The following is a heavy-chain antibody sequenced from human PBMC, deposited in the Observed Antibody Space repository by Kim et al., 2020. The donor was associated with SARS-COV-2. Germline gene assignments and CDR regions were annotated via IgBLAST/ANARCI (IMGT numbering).Heavy chain of an antibody. Sequence: GGSLRLSCAASGFTFSSYGMHWVRQAPGKGLEWVAVISYDGSNKYYADSVKGRFTISRDNSKNTLYLQMNSLRAEDTAVYYCAKGSGSVYWGQGTLVTVSS. J-gene: IGHJ4*02. V-gene: IGHV3-30*18. CDR1: GFTFSSYG. D-gene: IGHD3-10*01. CDR3: AKGSGSVY. CDR2: ISYDGSNK.